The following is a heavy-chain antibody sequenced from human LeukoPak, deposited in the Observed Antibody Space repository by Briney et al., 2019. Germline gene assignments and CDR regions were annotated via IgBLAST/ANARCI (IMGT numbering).Heavy chain of an antibody. J-gene: IGHJ1*01. CDR1: GGSFSGYY. Sequence: PSETLSLTCAVYGGSFSGYYWSWIRQPPGKGLEWIGEINHSGSTNYNPSLKSRVTISVDTSKNQFSLKLSSVTAADTAVYYCARFRVITIFRGVIAEYFQHWGQGTLVTVSS. CDR3: ARFRVITIFRGVIAEYFQH. V-gene: IGHV4-34*01. D-gene: IGHD3-10*01. CDR2: INHSGST.